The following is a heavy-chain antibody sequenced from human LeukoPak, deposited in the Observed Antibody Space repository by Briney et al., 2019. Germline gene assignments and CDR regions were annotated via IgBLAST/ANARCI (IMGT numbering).Heavy chain of an antibody. D-gene: IGHD3-22*01. J-gene: IGHJ4*02. V-gene: IGHV3-30-3*01. CDR3: ARGRYYYDSSGYFDY. CDR1: GFTFSSYA. CDR2: ISYDGSNK. Sequence: GGSLRLSCAASGFTFSSYAMHWVRQAPGKGLEWVAVISYDGSNKCYADSVKGRFTISRDNSKNTLYLQMNSLRAEDTAVYYCARGRYYYDSSGYFDYWGQGTLVTVSS.